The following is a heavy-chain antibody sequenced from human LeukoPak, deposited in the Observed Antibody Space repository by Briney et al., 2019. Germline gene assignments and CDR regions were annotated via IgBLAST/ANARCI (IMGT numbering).Heavy chain of an antibody. CDR1: GYTFTSYY. CDR2: INPSGGST. D-gene: IGHD6-19*01. Sequence: ASVKVSCKASGYTFTSYYMHWVRQAPGQGLEWMGIINPSGGSTSYAQKFQGRVTMTRDTSTSTAYMELSSLRSEDTAVYYCARDRRGWYEDYWGQGTLVTVSS. CDR3: ARDRRGWYEDY. J-gene: IGHJ4*02. V-gene: IGHV1-46*01.